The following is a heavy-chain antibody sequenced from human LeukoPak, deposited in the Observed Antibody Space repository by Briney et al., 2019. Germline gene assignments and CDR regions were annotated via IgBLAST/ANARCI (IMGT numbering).Heavy chain of an antibody. D-gene: IGHD5-24*01. V-gene: IGHV4-34*01. CDR2: INHSGST. CDR1: GGSISSYY. J-gene: IGHJ6*03. CDR3: ARGRRWLQLSYYYYYMDV. Sequence: SETLSLTCTVSGGSISSYYWSWIRQPPGKGLEWIGEINHSGSTNYNPSLKSRVTISVDTSKNQFSLKLSSVTAADTAVYYCARGRRWLQLSYYYYYMDVWGKGTTVTVSS.